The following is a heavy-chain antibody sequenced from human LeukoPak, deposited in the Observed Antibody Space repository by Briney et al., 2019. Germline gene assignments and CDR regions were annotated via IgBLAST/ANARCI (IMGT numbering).Heavy chain of an antibody. Sequence: GGSLTLSCAASGFTFSNAWMSWVRQAPGKGLEWVGRIKSKTDGGTTEYAAPVKGRFTISRDDSKNTVYLKMNSLKTEDTALYYCVTRVKSTGDYWGQGTLVTVSS. CDR3: VTRVKSTGDY. CDR1: GFTFSNAW. CDR2: IKSKTDGGTT. V-gene: IGHV3-15*01. J-gene: IGHJ4*02. D-gene: IGHD1-1*01.